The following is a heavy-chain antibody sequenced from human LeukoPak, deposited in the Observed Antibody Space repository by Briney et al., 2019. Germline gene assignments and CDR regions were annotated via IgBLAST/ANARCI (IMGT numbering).Heavy chain of an antibody. Sequence: SETLSLTCAVSGYSISGGYYWGWIRQPPGKGLEWIGNIFHSGISHYNPSLSSRLTMSVDTSKNQFSLNLRSVTAADTAVYYCVRTTYYYDTSGRLGFDHWGQGTLVTVSS. D-gene: IGHD3-22*01. J-gene: IGHJ4*02. CDR1: GYSISGGYY. CDR2: IFHSGIS. CDR3: VRTTYYYDTSGRLGFDH. V-gene: IGHV4-38-2*01.